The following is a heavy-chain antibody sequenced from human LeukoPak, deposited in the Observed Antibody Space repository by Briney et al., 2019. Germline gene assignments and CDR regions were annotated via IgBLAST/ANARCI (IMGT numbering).Heavy chain of an antibody. Sequence: GASVKVSCKASGYTFTSSDINWVRQATGQGLEWMGWMNPNSGNTGYAQKLQGRVTMTTDTSTSTAYMELRSLRSDDTAVYYCARDQGPYYYDSSGSGFDPWGQGTLVTVSS. CDR3: ARDQGPYYYDSSGSGFDP. J-gene: IGHJ5*02. CDR2: MNPNSGNT. V-gene: IGHV1-8*01. D-gene: IGHD3-22*01. CDR1: GYTFTSSD.